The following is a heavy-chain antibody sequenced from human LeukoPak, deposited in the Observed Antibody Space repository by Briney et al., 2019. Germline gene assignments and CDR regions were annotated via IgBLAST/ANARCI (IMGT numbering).Heavy chain of an antibody. Sequence: GASVKISCKASGYTFTSYGISWVRQAPGQGLEWMGWISAYNGNTNYAQKLQGRVTMTTDTSTSTAYMELRSLRSDDTAVYYCARDRPYQLLSDAFDIWGQGTMVTVSS. CDR3: ARDRPYQLLSDAFDI. CDR2: ISAYNGNT. J-gene: IGHJ3*02. CDR1: GYTFTSYG. D-gene: IGHD2-2*01. V-gene: IGHV1-18*01.